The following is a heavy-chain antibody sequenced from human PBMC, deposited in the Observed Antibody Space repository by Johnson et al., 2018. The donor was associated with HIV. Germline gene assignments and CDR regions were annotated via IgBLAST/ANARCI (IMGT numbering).Heavy chain of an antibody. CDR1: GFTFRNYA. J-gene: IGHJ3*01. D-gene: IGHD6-13*01. CDR3: AKDQWSSSWTNDAFDF. V-gene: IGHV3-NL1*01. CDR2: ISWNSGSI. Sequence: QVQLVESGGGVVQPGKSLTLSCADSGFTFRNYAMHWVRQGPGKGLEWVSGISWNSGSIGYADSVKGRFNISRDNSKNALYLQMNSLRSEDTAVYYCAKDQWSSSWTNDAFDFWGQGTMVTVSS.